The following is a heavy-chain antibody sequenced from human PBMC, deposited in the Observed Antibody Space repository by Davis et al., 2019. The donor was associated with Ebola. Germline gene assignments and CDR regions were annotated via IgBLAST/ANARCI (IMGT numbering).Heavy chain of an antibody. D-gene: IGHD6-13*01. J-gene: IGHJ4*02. V-gene: IGHV3-11*04. CDR2: ISSSGSTI. CDR3: AREGQQLAIEY. Sequence: GESLKISCAASGFTFSDYYMSLIRQAPGKGLEWVSYISSSGSTIYYADSVKGRFTISRDNAKNSLYLQMNSLRAEDTAVYYCAREGQQLAIEYWGQGTLVTVSS. CDR1: GFTFSDYY.